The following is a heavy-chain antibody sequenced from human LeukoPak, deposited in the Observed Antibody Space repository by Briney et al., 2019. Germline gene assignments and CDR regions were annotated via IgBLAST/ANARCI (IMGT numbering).Heavy chain of an antibody. CDR1: NYTFSHYG. CDR3: ARVRYDNGDYEEPIRIDY. J-gene: IGHJ4*02. Sequence: ASVKVSCKTSNYTFSHYGISWVRQAPGQGLEWMGWISTYSDNINYIDDLQDRVTMTIDIPTSTAYMEMRSLSYDDTAVYFCARVRYDNGDYEEPIRIDYWGQGTLVTVSS. D-gene: IGHD4-17*01. V-gene: IGHV1-18*01. CDR2: ISTYSDNI.